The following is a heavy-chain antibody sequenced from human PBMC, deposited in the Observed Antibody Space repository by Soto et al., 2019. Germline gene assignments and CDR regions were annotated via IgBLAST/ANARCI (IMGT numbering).Heavy chain of an antibody. CDR2: ISAYNGNT. D-gene: IGHD3-3*01. CDR3: ARDHLRILEWLLGGNDF. V-gene: IGHV1-18*01. CDR1: GYTFTSYG. J-gene: IGHJ4*02. Sequence: ASVKVSCKGSGYTFTSYGISWVRQAPGQRLEWMGWISAYNGNTNYAQKLQGRVTMTTDTSTSTAYMELRSLRSDDTAVYYCARDHLRILEWLLGGNDFWGQGTPVTVSS.